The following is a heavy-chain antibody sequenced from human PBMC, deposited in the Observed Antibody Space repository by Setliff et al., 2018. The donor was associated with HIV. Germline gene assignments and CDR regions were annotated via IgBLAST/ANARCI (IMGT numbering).Heavy chain of an antibody. V-gene: IGHV3-21*01. CDR2: ISIGSGGAI. CDR3: ARDNLYYNLYDGSPVYGMDV. D-gene: IGHD3-3*01. Sequence: GESLKISCAASGFTFRNYKFNWVRQAPGRGLEWVSSISIGSGGAIDYADSVQGRFTISRDNSKNSLYLQMNGLRVEDTGVYYCARDNLYYNLYDGSPVYGMDVWGQGTTVTVSS. CDR1: GFTFRNYK. J-gene: IGHJ6*02.